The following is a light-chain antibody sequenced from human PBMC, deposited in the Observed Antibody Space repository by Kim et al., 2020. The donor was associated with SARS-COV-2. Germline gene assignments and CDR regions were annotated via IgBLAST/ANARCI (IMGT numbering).Light chain of an antibody. Sequence: TLSMSPWERATLSCRASQNIRSYLAWYQQKPGQAPRLLIYDASNRATGIPARFSGSGSGTDFTLTISSLEPEDFAVYYCQQRDNWSFGQGTKLEI. CDR3: QQRDNWS. J-gene: IGKJ2*01. CDR2: DAS. CDR1: QNIRSY. V-gene: IGKV3-11*01.